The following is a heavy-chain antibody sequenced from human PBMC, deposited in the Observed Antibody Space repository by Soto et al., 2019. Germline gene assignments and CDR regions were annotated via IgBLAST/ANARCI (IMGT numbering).Heavy chain of an antibody. J-gene: IGHJ3*02. CDR2: IRQDGSEK. CDR3: ARQGSGGAFDI. D-gene: IGHD3-10*01. V-gene: IGHV3-7*01. CDR1: GFTFSSYW. Sequence: GGSLRLSCAASGFTFSSYWMSWVRQAPGKGLEWVANIRQDGSEKYYVDSVKGRFTISRDNAKNSLYLQMNSLRAEDTAVYYCARQGSGGAFDIWGQGTMVTVSS.